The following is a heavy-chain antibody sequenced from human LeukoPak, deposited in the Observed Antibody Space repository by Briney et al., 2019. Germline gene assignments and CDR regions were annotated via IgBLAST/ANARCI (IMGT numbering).Heavy chain of an antibody. D-gene: IGHD4-11*01. CDR1: GYTFTSYY. J-gene: IGHJ6*03. CDR3: ARRARESYSNYEREDYYYYYMDV. V-gene: IGHV1-46*01. Sequence: ASVKVSCKASGYTFTSYYMHWVRQAPGQGLEWMGIINPSGGSTSYAQKFQGRVTMTRDMSTSTVYMELSSLRSEDTAVYYCARRARESYSNYEREDYYYYYMDVWGKGTTVTVSS. CDR2: INPSGGST.